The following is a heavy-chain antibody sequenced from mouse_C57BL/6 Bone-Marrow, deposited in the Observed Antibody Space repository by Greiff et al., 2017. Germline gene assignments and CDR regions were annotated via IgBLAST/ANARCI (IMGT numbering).Heavy chain of an antibody. V-gene: IGHV1-26*01. J-gene: IGHJ2*01. CDR2: INPNNGGT. Sequence: VQLQQSGPELVKPGASVKISCKASGYTFTDYYMNWVKQSHGKSLEWIGDINPNNGGTSYNQKFKGKATLTVNKSSSTAYMELRSLTSEDSAVYYCARGPYYYALYYFDYWGQGTTLTVSS. D-gene: IGHD1-1*01. CDR1: GYTFTDYY. CDR3: ARGPYYYALYYFDY.